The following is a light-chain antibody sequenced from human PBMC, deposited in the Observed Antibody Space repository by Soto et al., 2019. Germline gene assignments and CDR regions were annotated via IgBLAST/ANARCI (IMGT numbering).Light chain of an antibody. CDR3: QQYGSAAQIT. Sequence: IRFTQSPCIXSLYLRERAPAACGASQSVTKNKLNWYKKKHGKDPXLXXXGAYIRDTGIPDRFSGSGSEKDLTLTIRRGEPEDFARYYCQQYGSAAQITFGQGTRLEI. CDR2: GAY. V-gene: IGKV3-20*01. J-gene: IGKJ5*01. CDR1: QSVTKNK.